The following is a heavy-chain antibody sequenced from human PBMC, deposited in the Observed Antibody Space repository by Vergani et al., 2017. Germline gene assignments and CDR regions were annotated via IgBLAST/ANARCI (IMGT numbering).Heavy chain of an antibody. J-gene: IGHJ5*02. Sequence: QVQLQESGPGLVKPSETLSLTCTVSGGSISSYYWSWIRQPPGKGLEWIGYIYYSGSTNYNPSLKSRVTISVDTSKNQFSLKLSSVTAADTAVYYCARPRAVHGNRMSVIDLWGQGTLVTVSS. CDR1: GGSISSYY. D-gene: IGHD6-19*01. CDR2: IYYSGST. V-gene: IGHV4-59*08. CDR3: ARPRAVHGNRMSVIDL.